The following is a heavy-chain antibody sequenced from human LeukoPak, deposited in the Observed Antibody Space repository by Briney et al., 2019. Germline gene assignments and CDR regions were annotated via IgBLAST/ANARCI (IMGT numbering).Heavy chain of an antibody. V-gene: IGHV3-53*01. D-gene: IGHD7-27*01. CDR3: ARPELGPGAFDI. Sequence: GGSLRLSCAASGFTVSSNYMSWVRQAPGKGLEWVSIIYSGGTTYYADSVKGRFTISRDNSKNTLYLQMNSLRAEDTAVYYCARPELGPGAFDIWGQGTMVTVSS. J-gene: IGHJ3*02. CDR2: IYSGGTT. CDR1: GFTVSSNY.